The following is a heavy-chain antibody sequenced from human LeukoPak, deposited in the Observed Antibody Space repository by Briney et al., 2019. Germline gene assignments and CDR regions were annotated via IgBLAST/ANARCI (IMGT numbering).Heavy chain of an antibody. CDR2: IRYDGGNK. CDR3: AKDRVYCGCTSCYSFGGNFDY. D-gene: IGHD2-2*01. CDR1: GFTFSSYG. Sequence: GGSLRLSCAASGFTFSSYGMHWVRQAPGKGLEWVAFIRYDGGNKYYADSVKGRFTISRDNSKNTVYLQMNSLRAEDTTVYYCAKDRVYCGCTSCYSFGGNFDYWGQGTLVTVSS. J-gene: IGHJ4*02. V-gene: IGHV3-30*02.